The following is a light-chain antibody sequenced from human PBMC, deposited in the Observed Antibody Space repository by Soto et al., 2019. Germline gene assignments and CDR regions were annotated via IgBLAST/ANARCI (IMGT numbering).Light chain of an antibody. CDR3: QQSHSFPWT. V-gene: IGKV1-5*01. CDR1: QSISSW. Sequence: DIQMTQSPSTLSASVGDRVTITCRASQSISSWLAWYQQKPGKAPKLLISASSTLESGVPSRFSGGESGTDFTLTISSLQPEDFATYYCQQSHSFPWTFGQGTKVEI. J-gene: IGKJ1*01. CDR2: ASS.